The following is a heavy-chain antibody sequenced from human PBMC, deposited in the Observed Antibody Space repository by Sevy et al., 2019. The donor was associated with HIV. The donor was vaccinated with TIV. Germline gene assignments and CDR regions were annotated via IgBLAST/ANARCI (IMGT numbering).Heavy chain of an antibody. V-gene: IGHV3-21*01. D-gene: IGHD3-10*01. CDR3: ARDPRNYYGSGGDY. CDR1: GFTFSSYS. CDR2: ISSSSNYI. Sequence: GGSLRLSCAASGFTFSSYSMNWVRQAPGKGLEWVSSISSSSNYIYYADSVKGRFTISRDNAKNSLYLQMNSLRAEDTPVYYCARDPRNYYGSGGDYWGQGTLVTVSS. J-gene: IGHJ4*02.